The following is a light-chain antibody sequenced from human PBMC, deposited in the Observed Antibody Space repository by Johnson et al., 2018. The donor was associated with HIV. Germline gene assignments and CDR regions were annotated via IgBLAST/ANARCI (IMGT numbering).Light chain of an antibody. Sequence: QSVLTQPHSVSAAPGQTVNISCSGNVSNIESYFVSWYQQLPGAAPTLLIYEDNKRPSGIPDRFSGSKSGATATLGITGLQTGDEADYYCGIWDASLSPLYVFGTGTTITVL. V-gene: IGLV1-51*02. CDR2: EDN. CDR3: GIWDASLSPLYV. CDR1: VSNIESYF. J-gene: IGLJ1*01.